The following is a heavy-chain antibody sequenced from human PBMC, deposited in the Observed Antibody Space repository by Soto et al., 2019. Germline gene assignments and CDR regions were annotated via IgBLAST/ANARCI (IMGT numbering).Heavy chain of an antibody. Sequence: KVSCKASGGTFSSYAISWVRPAPGQGLEWMGGIIPIFGTANYAQKFQGRVTITADKSTSTAYMELSSLRSEDTAVYYCARARLRTGAFDTWGQGTMVTVSS. CDR1: GGTFSSYA. J-gene: IGHJ3*02. D-gene: IGHD4-17*01. V-gene: IGHV1-69*06. CDR3: ARARLRTGAFDT. CDR2: IIPIFGTA.